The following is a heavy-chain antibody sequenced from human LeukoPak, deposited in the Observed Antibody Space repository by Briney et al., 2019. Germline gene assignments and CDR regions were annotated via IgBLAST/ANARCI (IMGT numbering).Heavy chain of an antibody. CDR2: ISSSGGRT. D-gene: IGHD3-3*02. V-gene: IGHV3-23*01. CDR3: ARVGDHFHWYLDL. Sequence: GGSLRLSCAASGFTFSSYAMSWVRQAPGKGLEWVSVISSSGGRTYYADSVEGRFTISRDSSKNTLFLQMNDLRAEDTAVYYCARVGDHFHWYLDLWGRGTLVTVSS. CDR1: GFTFSSYA. J-gene: IGHJ2*01.